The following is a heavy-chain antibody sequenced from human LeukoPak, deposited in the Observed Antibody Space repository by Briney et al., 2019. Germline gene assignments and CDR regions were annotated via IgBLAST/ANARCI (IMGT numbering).Heavy chain of an antibody. Sequence: GASVKVSCKASGYTFVNYTISWVRQAPGQGLEWLGWISGYNGDTNYAQKLQGRVIMTTDTSTTTAHMELRSLRSDDTAVYYCARDDYRNAFDIWGQGTMVTVSS. J-gene: IGHJ3*02. CDR3: ARDDYRNAFDI. D-gene: IGHD4-11*01. CDR2: ISGYNGDT. V-gene: IGHV1-18*01. CDR1: GYTFVNYT.